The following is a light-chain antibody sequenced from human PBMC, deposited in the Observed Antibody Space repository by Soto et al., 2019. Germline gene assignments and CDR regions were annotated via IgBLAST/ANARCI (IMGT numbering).Light chain of an antibody. CDR1: NNDVGGYNY. V-gene: IGLV2-11*01. Sequence: VVSAPHPVSRAPGQIVNIFFPWTNNDVGGYNYVSWYQQHPGKVPKLMLYDVSKRPSGVPDRFSGSKSGNTASLTISGLQAEDEADYYCCSYAGRDTLYVFGSGTKVTVL. J-gene: IGLJ1*01. CDR3: CSYAGRDTLYV. CDR2: DVS.